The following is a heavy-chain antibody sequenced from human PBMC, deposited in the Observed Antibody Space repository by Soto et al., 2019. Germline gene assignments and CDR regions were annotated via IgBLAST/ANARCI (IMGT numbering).Heavy chain of an antibody. J-gene: IGHJ4*02. Sequence: PGESLKISCKGSGYSFTSYWISWVRQMPGKGLEWMGRIDPSDSYTNYSPSFQGHVTISADKSISTAYLQWSSLKASDTATYYCARDYYDSWXPQXXDHXGQGTLVTVYS. V-gene: IGHV5-10-1*01. CDR2: IDPSDSYT. D-gene: IGHD3-22*01. CDR1: GYSFTSYW. CDR3: ARDYYDSWXPQXXDH.